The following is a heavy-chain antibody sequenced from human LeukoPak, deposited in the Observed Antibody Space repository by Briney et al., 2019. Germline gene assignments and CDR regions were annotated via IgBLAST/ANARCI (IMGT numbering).Heavy chain of an antibody. CDR2: IYYSGST. Sequence: SETLSLTCTVSGGSISSYYWSWIRQPPGKGLEWIGYIYYSGSTNYNPSLKSRVTISVDTSKNQFSLKLSSVTAADTAVYYCARVGIFGVVRYMDVWGKGTTVTVSS. CDR1: GGSISSYY. CDR3: ARVGIFGVVRYMDV. J-gene: IGHJ6*03. D-gene: IGHD3-3*01. V-gene: IGHV4-59*01.